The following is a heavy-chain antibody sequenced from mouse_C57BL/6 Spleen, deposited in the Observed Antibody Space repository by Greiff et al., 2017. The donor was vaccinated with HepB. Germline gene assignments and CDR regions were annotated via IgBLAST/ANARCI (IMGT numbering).Heavy chain of an antibody. CDR1: GYTFTNYW. CDR2: IYPGGGYT. Sequence: VQLVESGAELVRPGTSVKMSCKASGYTFTNYWIGWAKQRPGHGLEWIGDIYPGGGYTNYNEKFKGKATLTADKSSSTAYMQFSSLTSEDSAIYYCARQGDGPYAMDYWGQGTSVTVSS. D-gene: IGHD2-3*01. V-gene: IGHV1-63*01. J-gene: IGHJ4*01. CDR3: ARQGDGPYAMDY.